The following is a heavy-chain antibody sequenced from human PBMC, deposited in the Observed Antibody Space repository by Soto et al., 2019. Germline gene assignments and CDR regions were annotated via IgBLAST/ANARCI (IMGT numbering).Heavy chain of an antibody. V-gene: IGHV3-30*18. CDR2: ISAHGSDK. CDR1: GFTFSNFG. Sequence: QVQLVESGGGVVQPGRSLRLSCAASGFTFSNFGMHWVRQAPGKGLEWVAAISAHGSDKYFSASVKGRFTISRDNSKNTLFLQMNSLRLEDTAVYYCVKTGDVARQDLDYWGQGTLVMVPS. D-gene: IGHD2-21*02. J-gene: IGHJ4*02. CDR3: VKTGDVARQDLDY.